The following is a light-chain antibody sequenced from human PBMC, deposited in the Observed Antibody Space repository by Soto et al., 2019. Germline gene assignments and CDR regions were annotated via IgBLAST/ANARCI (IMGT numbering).Light chain of an antibody. Sequence: DIQLTQSPSFLSASIGDRVTITCRASQDISNYFAWYQQKPGTAPRLLVSAASSLQSGVPSRFSGSGSGTEFTLTISSLQPEDFATYYCQELKSYPYTFGQGTKLEIK. V-gene: IGKV1-9*01. CDR3: QELKSYPYT. J-gene: IGKJ2*01. CDR2: AAS. CDR1: QDISNY.